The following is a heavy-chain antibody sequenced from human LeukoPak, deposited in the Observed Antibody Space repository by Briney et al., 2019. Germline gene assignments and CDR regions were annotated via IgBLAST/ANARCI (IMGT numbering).Heavy chain of an antibody. D-gene: IGHD5-12*01. CDR2: IYYSGST. CDR1: GGSITSSTYY. CDR3: ATRGGYDYSRDY. Sequence: PSETLYLTCTVSGGSITSSTYYWGWIRQPPGKGLEGIGSIYYSGSTYYNPSLRSRPTISADTSKNQFSLKLSSVTAADTAVYYCATRGGYDYSRDYWGQGTLVTVSS. V-gene: IGHV4-39*01. J-gene: IGHJ4*02.